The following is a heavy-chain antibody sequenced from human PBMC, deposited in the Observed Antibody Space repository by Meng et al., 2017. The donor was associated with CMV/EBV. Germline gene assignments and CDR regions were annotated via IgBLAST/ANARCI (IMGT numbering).Heavy chain of an antibody. CDR2: ISYDGSNK. J-gene: IGHJ4*02. Sequence: GFTFSSDAMHGVRQAPGKGLEWVAVISYDGSNKYYAGSVKGRFTISRDNSKNTLYLQMNSLRAEDTAVYYCARDKRYSYGYSGGADYWGQGTLVTVSS. CDR3: ARDKRYSYGYSGGADY. D-gene: IGHD5-18*01. CDR1: GFTFSSDA. V-gene: IGHV3-30*04.